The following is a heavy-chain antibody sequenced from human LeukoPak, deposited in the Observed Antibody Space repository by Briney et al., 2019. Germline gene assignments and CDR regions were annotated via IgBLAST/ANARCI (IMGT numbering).Heavy chain of an antibody. CDR1: GGSFSGYY. CDR3: ARAHTGPYYYMDV. D-gene: IGHD5-18*01. CDR2: INHSGST. V-gene: IGHV4-34*01. Sequence: PSETLSLTCAVYGGSFSGYYWSWIRQPPGKGLEWIGEINHSGSTNYNPSLKSRVTISVDTSKNQFSLKLSSVTAADTAVYYCARAHTGPYYYMDVWGKGTTVTVSS. J-gene: IGHJ6*03.